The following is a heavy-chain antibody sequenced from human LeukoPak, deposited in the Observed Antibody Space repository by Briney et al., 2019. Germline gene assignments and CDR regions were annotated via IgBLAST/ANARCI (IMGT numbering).Heavy chain of an antibody. CDR1: GLSVNNNY. J-gene: IGHJ4*02. D-gene: IGHD6-13*01. Sequence: SGGSLRLSCAASGLSVNNNYMSWVRQAPGKGLEWVSFLYSDGRTYYADSVKGRFTISRDNSRNTLYLQMNSLTAEDTAIYYCASASGREAAGYLLGLFEYRGQGTLVTVSS. CDR3: ASASGREAAGYLLGLFEY. CDR2: LYSDGRT. V-gene: IGHV3-53*01.